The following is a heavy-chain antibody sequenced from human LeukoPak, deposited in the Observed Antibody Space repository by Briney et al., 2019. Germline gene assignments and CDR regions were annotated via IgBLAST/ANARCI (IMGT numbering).Heavy chain of an antibody. Sequence: PSETLSLTCTVSGGYVSSINYFWAYIRQPPGKGLEWTGTISYSGSTYYNPSLESRVAVSVDTSKNEVSLKLSSVTAADTAVYYCARRSSTGSYFEDWGQGTLVTVSS. J-gene: IGHJ4*02. CDR2: ISYSGST. CDR1: GGYVSSINYF. D-gene: IGHD1-26*01. V-gene: IGHV4-39*01. CDR3: ARRSSTGSYFED.